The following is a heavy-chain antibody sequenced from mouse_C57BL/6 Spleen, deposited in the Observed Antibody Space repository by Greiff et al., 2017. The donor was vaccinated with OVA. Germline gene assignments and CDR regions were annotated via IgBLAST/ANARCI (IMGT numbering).Heavy chain of an antibody. CDR2: IRLKSDNYAT. CDR1: GFTFSNYW. D-gene: IGHD2-2*01. CDR3: TGPMVTTGAYYFDY. J-gene: IGHJ2*01. Sequence: EVKLVESGGGLVQPGGSMKLSCVASGFTFSNYWMNWVRQSPEKGLEWVAQIRLKSDNYATHYAESVKGRFTISRDDSKSSVYLQMNNLRAEDTGIYYCTGPMVTTGAYYFDYWGQGTTLTVSS. V-gene: IGHV6-3*01.